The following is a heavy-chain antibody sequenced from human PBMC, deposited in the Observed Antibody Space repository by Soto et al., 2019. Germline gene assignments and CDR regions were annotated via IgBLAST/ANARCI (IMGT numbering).Heavy chain of an antibody. V-gene: IGHV3-23*01. CDR2: ISGSGDST. CDR3: AKALYGGFTY. J-gene: IGHJ4*02. CDR1: GFTFSVYA. D-gene: IGHD3-10*01. Sequence: EVRLLESGGGLVQPGGSLRLSCAASGFTFSVYAMSWVRQAPGKGLEWVSGISGSGDSTHYADSVKGWFTVSRDNSKSMLSLQTSSLRGKDSAVYYCAKALYGGFTYWGQGNLVTVSS.